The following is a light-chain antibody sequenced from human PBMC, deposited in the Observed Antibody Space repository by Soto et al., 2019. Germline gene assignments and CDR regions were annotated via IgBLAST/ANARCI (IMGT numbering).Light chain of an antibody. Sequence: QSALTQPASVSGSPGQSVTISCTGPRSDIGDSNFISWYQHSPPKAPRLLIYEVHNRPSGVSRRFSASKAGNTASLTISGLLDDDEADYFCASFRSGTILVFGSGTKLTVL. CDR2: EVH. CDR3: ASFRSGTILV. J-gene: IGLJ1*01. V-gene: IGLV2-14*01. CDR1: RSDIGDSNF.